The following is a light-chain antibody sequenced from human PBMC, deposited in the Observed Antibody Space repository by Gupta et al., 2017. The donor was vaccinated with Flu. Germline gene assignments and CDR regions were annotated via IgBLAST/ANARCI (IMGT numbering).Light chain of an antibody. V-gene: IGKV1-33*01. CDR3: QQYDNCPGT. CDR2: DAS. CDR1: QNISNY. J-gene: IGKJ1*01. Sequence: DILMTQSPSSLSASAGDRATITCRASQNISNYLNWFQQKPGQAPKLLIYDASNLATGVPARFSGSGSGTEFTLTISSLQSEDIAIYYCQQYDNCPGTFGQGTKVEIK.